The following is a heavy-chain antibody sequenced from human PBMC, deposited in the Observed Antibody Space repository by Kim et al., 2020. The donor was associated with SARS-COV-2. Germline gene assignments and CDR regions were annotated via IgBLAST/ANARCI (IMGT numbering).Heavy chain of an antibody. J-gene: IGHJ4*02. CDR3: ARRRAGSSGYYTHFDD. D-gene: IGHD3-22*01. Sequence: SETLSLTCAVYGGSFSGYYWSWLRQPPGKGLEWIGEINHSGSTNYNPSLKSRVTISVDTSKNQFSLKLSSVTAAATAVYYCARRRAGSSGYYTHFDDWGQGILVTVSS. V-gene: IGHV4-34*01. CDR1: GGSFSGYY. CDR2: INHSGST.